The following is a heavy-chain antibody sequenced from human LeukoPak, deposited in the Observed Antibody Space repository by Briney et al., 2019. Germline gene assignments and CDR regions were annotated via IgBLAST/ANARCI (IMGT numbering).Heavy chain of an antibody. Sequence: GGSLGLSCAASGFTFSSYSMNWVRQAPGKGLEWVSYISSSSRTIYYADSVKGRFTISRDNAKNSLYLQMNSLRAKDTAVYYCIVLAVTGTLGFDDWGQGTLVTVSS. CDR3: IVLAVTGTLGFDD. D-gene: IGHD6-19*01. J-gene: IGHJ5*02. CDR2: ISSSSRTI. CDR1: GFTFSSYS. V-gene: IGHV3-48*01.